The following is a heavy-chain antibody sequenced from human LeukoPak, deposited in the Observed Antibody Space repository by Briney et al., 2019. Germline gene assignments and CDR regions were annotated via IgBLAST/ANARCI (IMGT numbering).Heavy chain of an antibody. D-gene: IGHD3-22*01. Sequence: PGGSLRLSCVASGFTFSNFAMSWVRQAPGKGLEWVSAISGSGGSTYYADSVKGRFTISRDNSKNTLYLQMNSLRAEDTAVYYCAKGGAYYYDSSGYFSIWGQGTMVTVSS. CDR3: AKGGAYYYDSSGYFSI. CDR2: ISGSGGST. V-gene: IGHV3-23*01. CDR1: GFTFSNFA. J-gene: IGHJ3*02.